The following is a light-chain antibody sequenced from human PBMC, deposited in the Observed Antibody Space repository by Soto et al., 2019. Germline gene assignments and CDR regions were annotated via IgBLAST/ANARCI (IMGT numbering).Light chain of an antibody. J-gene: IGKJ3*01. V-gene: IGKV3-15*01. Sequence: VVMTQSPATLSVSPGDGVTLSCRASQSLTSNLAWYQHKVGQAPRLLIYGGSVRATGVPARFSGRGSGAEFSLTISSLQSEDFAVYYCQQYGASPLTFGPGTRVD. CDR2: GGS. CDR3: QQYGASPLT. CDR1: QSLTSN.